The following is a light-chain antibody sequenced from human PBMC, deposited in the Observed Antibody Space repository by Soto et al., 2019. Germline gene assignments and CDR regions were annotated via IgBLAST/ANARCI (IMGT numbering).Light chain of an antibody. CDR3: QQYGSSPWT. Sequence: EIVLTQSPGTLSLSPGERATLSCRASQSVSSSFLAWYQQKPGQAPRHLIYGASSRATDIPDRVSGSGSGTDFTLTISGLEPEDFAVYYCQQYGSSPWTFGQGTKVEIK. V-gene: IGKV3-20*01. J-gene: IGKJ1*01. CDR1: QSVSSSF. CDR2: GAS.